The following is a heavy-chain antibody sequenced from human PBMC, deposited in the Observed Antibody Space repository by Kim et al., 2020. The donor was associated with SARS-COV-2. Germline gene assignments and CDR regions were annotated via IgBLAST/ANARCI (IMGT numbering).Heavy chain of an antibody. V-gene: IGHV4-61*01. CDR1: GGSVSSGSYY. J-gene: IGHJ6*02. D-gene: IGHD3-3*01. Sequence: SETLSLTCTVSGGSVSSGSYYWSWIRQPPGKGLEWIGYIYYSGSTNYNPSLKSRVTISVDTSKNQFSLKLSSVTAADTAVYYCARGSSTYYDFWSGYYTPSAAVGMDVWGQGTTVTVSS. CDR3: ARGSSTYYDFWSGYYTPSAAVGMDV. CDR2: IYYSGST.